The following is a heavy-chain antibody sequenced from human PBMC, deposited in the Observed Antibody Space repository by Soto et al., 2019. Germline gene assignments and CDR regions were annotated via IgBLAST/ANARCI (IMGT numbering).Heavy chain of an antibody. D-gene: IGHD1-1*01. CDR3: ARVETGTLDY. CDR1: GFTFSSYA. V-gene: IGHV3-30-3*01. Sequence: GGSLRLSCAASGFTFSSYAMHWVRQAPGKGLEWVAVISYDGSNKYYADSVKGRFTISRDNSKNTLYLQMNSLRAEDTAVYYCARVETGTLDYWGQGTLVTVSS. J-gene: IGHJ4*02. CDR2: ISYDGSNK.